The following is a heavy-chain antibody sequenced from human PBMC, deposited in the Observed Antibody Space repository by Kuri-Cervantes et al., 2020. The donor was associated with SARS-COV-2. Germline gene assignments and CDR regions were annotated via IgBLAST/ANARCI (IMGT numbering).Heavy chain of an antibody. CDR2: IYYSGST. V-gene: IGHV4-39*01. J-gene: IGHJ6*02. CDR3: ARPMPYDFWSGYRAYYYGMDV. D-gene: IGHD3-3*01. CDR1: GGSISSSSYY. Sequence: SETLSLTCTVSGGSISSSSYYWGWIRQPPGKGLEWIGSIYYSGSTYYNPSLKSRVTISVDTSKNQFSLRPSSVTAADTAVYYCARPMPYDFWSGYRAYYYGMDVWGQGTTVTVSS.